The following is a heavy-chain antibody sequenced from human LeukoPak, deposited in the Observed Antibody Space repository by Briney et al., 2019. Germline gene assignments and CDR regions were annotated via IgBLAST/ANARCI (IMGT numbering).Heavy chain of an antibody. CDR2: ISAYNGNT. D-gene: IGHD3-22*01. CDR3: ARDVDYYDSSPLGY. V-gene: IGHV1-18*01. Sequence: ASVKVSCKASGYTFTSYGISWVRQAPGQGLEWMGWISAYNGNTNYAQKLQGRVTMTTDTSTSTAYMELRSLRSDDTAVYYCARDVDYYDSSPLGYWGQGTLVTVSS. CDR1: GYTFTSYG. J-gene: IGHJ4*02.